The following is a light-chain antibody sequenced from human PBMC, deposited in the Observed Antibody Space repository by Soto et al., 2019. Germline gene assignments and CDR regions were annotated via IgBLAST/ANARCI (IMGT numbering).Light chain of an antibody. CDR2: GAS. J-gene: IGKJ2*01. CDR3: QQCNDSHHP. Sequence: EIVMTQSPATLSVSPGERATLSCRASQSVSSNLAWYQQKPGQATRLLIYGASTRTTGIPARFSGRGSGTEFTLTISSLQSEDCAVYYCQQCNDSHHPFGQGTKLEIK. V-gene: IGKV3-15*01. CDR1: QSVSSN.